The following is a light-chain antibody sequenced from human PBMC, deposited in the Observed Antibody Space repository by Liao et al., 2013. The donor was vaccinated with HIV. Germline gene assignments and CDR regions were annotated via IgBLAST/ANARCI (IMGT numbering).Light chain of an antibody. J-gene: IGLJ1*01. CDR3: QAWDTSTHV. CDR1: KLVDTY. CDR2: QDS. V-gene: IGLV3-1*01. Sequence: SYELTQPPSVSVSPGQTATITCSGHKLVDTYACWYQQRPGQSPVLVIYQDSQRPSGIPERFSGSKSGNTATLTISGTQTMDEADYYCQAWDTSTHVFGTGTKVT.